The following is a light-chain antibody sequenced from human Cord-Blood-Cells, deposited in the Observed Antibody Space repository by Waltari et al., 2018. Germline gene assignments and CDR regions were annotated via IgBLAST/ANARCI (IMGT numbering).Light chain of an antibody. CDR3: QQSHSTPRT. Sequence: DIQMTQSPSSRSASVGDRVPITCRASQSISSYLNWYQQKPGKAPKLLIYAASSLQSGVPSRFSGSGSGTDFTLTISSLQSEDFATYYCQQSHSTPRTFGQGTKVEIK. V-gene: IGKV1-39*01. CDR1: QSISSY. CDR2: AAS. J-gene: IGKJ1*01.